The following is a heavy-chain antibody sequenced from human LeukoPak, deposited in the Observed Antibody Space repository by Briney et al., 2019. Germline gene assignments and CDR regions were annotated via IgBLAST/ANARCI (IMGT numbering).Heavy chain of an antibody. CDR2: IYYSGRT. J-gene: IGHJ4*01. V-gene: IGHV4-39*01. CDR3: ARQGWIQLWLAFDY. Sequence: PSETLSLTCSVSGGSINSGSYYWGWIRQPPGKGLEWIGNIYYSGRTYYNPSLKSRVTISVDTSKNQFSLKLSSVTAADTAVYYCARQGWIQLWLAFDYWGDGNLVTVSS. D-gene: IGHD5-18*01. CDR1: GGSINSGSYY.